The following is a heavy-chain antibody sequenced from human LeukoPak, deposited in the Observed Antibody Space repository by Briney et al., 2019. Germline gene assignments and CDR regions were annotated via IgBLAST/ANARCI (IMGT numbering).Heavy chain of an antibody. V-gene: IGHV3-7*01. Sequence: PGGSLRLSCAASGFTFSNYWMSWVRQVPGKGLEWVAHINKDGSEKYYVDSVKGRLIISRDNAKNSLYLQMNSLKVEDTAVYYCARDKVTYWGPGTLVTVSS. CDR1: GFTFSNYW. CDR3: ARDKVTY. J-gene: IGHJ4*02. CDR2: INKDGSEK.